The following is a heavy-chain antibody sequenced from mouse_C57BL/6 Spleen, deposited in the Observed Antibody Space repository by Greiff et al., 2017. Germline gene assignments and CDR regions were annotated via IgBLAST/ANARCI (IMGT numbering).Heavy chain of an antibody. D-gene: IGHD2-4*01. J-gene: IGHJ4*01. CDR3: ASIYYDYDYYAMDY. V-gene: IGHV3-6*01. Sequence: VQLQQSGPGLVKPSQSLSLTCSVTGYSITSGYYWNWIRQFPGNKLEWMGYISYDGSNNYNPSLKNRISITRDTSKNQFFLKLNSVTTEDTATYYCASIYYDYDYYAMDYWGQGTSVTVSS. CDR1: GYSITSGYY. CDR2: ISYDGSN.